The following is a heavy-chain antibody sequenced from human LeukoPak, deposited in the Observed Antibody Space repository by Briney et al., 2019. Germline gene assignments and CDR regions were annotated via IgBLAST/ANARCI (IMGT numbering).Heavy chain of an antibody. CDR2: VLFDGSDQ. CDR1: GFNFNTYA. J-gene: IGHJ4*02. V-gene: IGHV3-30*04. CDR3: AKDSRYGYRWDYDY. Sequence: GGSLRLSCAASGFNFNTYAMKWVRQAPGKGLEWLAVVLFDGSDQYYADSVQGRFTISRDNSQNTLYLQMTSLRAEDTAVYYCAKDSRYGYRWDYDYWGQGTLVTVSS. D-gene: IGHD5-18*01.